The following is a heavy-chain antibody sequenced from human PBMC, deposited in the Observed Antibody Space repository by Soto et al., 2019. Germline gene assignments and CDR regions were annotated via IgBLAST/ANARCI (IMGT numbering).Heavy chain of an antibody. D-gene: IGHD3-16*01. J-gene: IGHJ4*02. CDR1: GFRFKSFV. V-gene: IGHV3-30*19. CDR2: TSYDGNNK. Sequence: QVQLVESGGGVVQPGASLRLSCAASGFRFKSFVMHWVRQAPGKGLEWVAFTSYDGNNKDYGDSVKGRFTVSRDNSQNTLHLQMDFLRPEDTALYYSARWGTTGGFDLWGQGPLVSVSS. CDR3: ARWGTTGGFDL.